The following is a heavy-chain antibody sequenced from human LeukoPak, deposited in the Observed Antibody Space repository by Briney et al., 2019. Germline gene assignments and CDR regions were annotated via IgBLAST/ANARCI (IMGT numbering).Heavy chain of an antibody. CDR2: IYYSGST. D-gene: IGHD6-19*01. CDR1: GGSISSGGYY. Sequence: PSQTLSLTCTVSGGSISSGGYYWRWIRQHPGKGLEWIGYIYYSGSTYYNPSLKSRVTISVDTSKNQFSLNLTSVTAADTAVYYCAREGKLTGYFGGLGFNYWGQGILVTVSS. J-gene: IGHJ4*02. CDR3: AREGKLTGYFGGLGFNY. V-gene: IGHV4-31*03.